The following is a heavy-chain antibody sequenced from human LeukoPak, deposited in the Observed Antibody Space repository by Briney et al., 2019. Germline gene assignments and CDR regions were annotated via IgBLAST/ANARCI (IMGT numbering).Heavy chain of an antibody. CDR2: ISGSGGST. Sequence: GGSLRLSCAASGFTFSSYSMHWVRQAPGKGLEWVSAISGSGGSTYYADSVKGRFTISRDNSKNTLYLQMNSLRAEDTAVYYCARGQSIYYDNPYYFDYWGQGTLVTVSS. V-gene: IGHV3-23*01. J-gene: IGHJ4*02. CDR3: ARGQSIYYDNPYYFDY. CDR1: GFTFSSYS. D-gene: IGHD3-22*01.